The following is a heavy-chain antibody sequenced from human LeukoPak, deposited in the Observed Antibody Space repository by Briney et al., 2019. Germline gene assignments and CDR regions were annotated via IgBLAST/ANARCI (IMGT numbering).Heavy chain of an antibody. CDR1: GFTFSSYW. CDR2: IKSKTDGGTT. CDR3: ARDGPSHGDYAFDI. V-gene: IGHV3-15*01. J-gene: IGHJ3*02. D-gene: IGHD4-17*01. Sequence: GGSLRLSCAASGFTFSSYWMSWVRQAPGEGLEWVGRIKSKTDGGTTDYAAPVKGRFTISRDDSKNSLYLQMNSLKTEDTAVYYCARDGPSHGDYAFDIWGQGTMVTVSS.